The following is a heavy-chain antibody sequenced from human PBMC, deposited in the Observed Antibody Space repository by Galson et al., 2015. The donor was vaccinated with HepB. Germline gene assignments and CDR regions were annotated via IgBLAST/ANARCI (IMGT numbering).Heavy chain of an antibody. V-gene: IGHV3-20*01. J-gene: IGHJ4*02. CDR3: AKREAAALSP. Sequence: SLRLSCAASGFTFDDYGMSWVRQAPGKGLEWVSGINWNGGSTSYADSVKGRFTISRDNAKNSLYLQMNSLRAEDTALYHCAKREAAALSPWGQGTLVTVSS. CDR1: GFTFDDYG. CDR2: INWNGGST. D-gene: IGHD6-13*01.